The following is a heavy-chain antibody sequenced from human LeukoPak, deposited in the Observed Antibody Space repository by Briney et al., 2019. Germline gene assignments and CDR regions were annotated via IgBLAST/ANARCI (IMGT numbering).Heavy chain of an antibody. CDR2: IYTSGST. CDR3: ARDTCGGDCYPKINWFDP. Sequence: PSQTLSLTCTVSGGSISSGSYYWSWIRQPAGKGLEWIGRIYTSGSTNYNPSLKSRVTISVDTSKNQFPLKLSSVTAADTAVYYCARDTCGGDCYPKINWFDPWGQGTLVTVSS. D-gene: IGHD2-21*02. CDR1: GGSISSGSYY. J-gene: IGHJ5*02. V-gene: IGHV4-61*02.